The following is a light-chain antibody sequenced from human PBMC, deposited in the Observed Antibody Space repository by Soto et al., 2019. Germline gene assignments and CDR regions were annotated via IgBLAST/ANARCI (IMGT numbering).Light chain of an antibody. Sequence: IQMTPSPSSLSASVGDRVTITCRASQSIISYLNWFQQKSEKAPKLLIYAASSLQSGVPSRFSGSGSGTDFTLTISILQPEDFAAYYCQQTYSSPLTFGGGTKVDIK. V-gene: IGKV1-39*01. J-gene: IGKJ4*01. CDR2: AAS. CDR3: QQTYSSPLT. CDR1: QSIISY.